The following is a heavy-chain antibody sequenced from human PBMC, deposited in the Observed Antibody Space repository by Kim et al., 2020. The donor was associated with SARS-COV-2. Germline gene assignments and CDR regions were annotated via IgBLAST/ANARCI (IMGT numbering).Heavy chain of an antibody. CDR3: AKDRKGDGYSHFDY. V-gene: IGHV3-53*01. Sequence: AASVKGRFTISRDFSENILYLQMDDLRVADTAVYYCAKDRKGDGYSHFDYWGQGTLVTVSS. J-gene: IGHJ4*02. D-gene: IGHD4-4*01.